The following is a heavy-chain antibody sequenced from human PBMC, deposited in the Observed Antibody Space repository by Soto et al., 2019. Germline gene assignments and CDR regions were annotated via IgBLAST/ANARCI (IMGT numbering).Heavy chain of an antibody. CDR2: IYYSGST. D-gene: IGHD3-10*01. V-gene: IGHV4-39*01. Sequence: QLQLQESGPGLVKPSETLSLTCTVSGGSISSSRYYWGWIRQPPGKGLEWIGNIYYSGSTYCNPSLKSRVTISVDTSKNQFSLKLSSVTAADTAVYYCTNSNWFDPWGQGTLVTVSS. CDR1: GGSISSSRYY. J-gene: IGHJ5*02. CDR3: TNSNWFDP.